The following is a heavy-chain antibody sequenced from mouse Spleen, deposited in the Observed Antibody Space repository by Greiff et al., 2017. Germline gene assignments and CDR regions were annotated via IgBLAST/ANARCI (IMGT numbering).Heavy chain of an antibody. CDR3: ARDSLGRGFAY. CDR1: GFTFSDYY. CDR2: INYDGSST. V-gene: IGHV5-16*01. D-gene: IGHD4-1*01. J-gene: IGHJ3*01. Sequence: DVKLVESEGGLVQPGSSMKLSCTASGFTFSDYYMAWVRQVPEKGLEWVANINYDGSSTYYLDSLKSRFIISRDNAKNILYLQMSSLKSEDTATYYCARDSLGRGFAYWGQGTLVTVSA.